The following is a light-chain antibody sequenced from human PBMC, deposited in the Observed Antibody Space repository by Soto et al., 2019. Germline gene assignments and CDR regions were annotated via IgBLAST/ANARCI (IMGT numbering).Light chain of an antibody. J-gene: IGKJ1*01. V-gene: IGKV3-11*01. CDR3: QQRSNWPRT. Sequence: IVLTQSAATLSLSPRERATLSCRASQSVSSYLAWYQQKPGQAPRLLIYDASNRATGIPARFSGSGSGTDFTLTISSLEPEDFAVYYCQQRSNWPRTFGQGTKVDIK. CDR2: DAS. CDR1: QSVSSY.